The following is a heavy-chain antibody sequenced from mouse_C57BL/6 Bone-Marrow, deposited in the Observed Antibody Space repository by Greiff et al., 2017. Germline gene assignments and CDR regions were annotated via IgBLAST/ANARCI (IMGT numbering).Heavy chain of an antibody. J-gene: IGHJ4*01. Sequence: QVQLQQPGAELVKPGASVKLSCKASGYTFTNYWMHWVKQRPGQGLEWIGMMHPNGGSPDSNEKFKSEATLSVDKSSRTAYMELSSLTSEASAVYYCARSYDYDDYTRDYWGQGTSVTVSS. CDR2: MHPNGGSP. CDR1: GYTFTNYW. V-gene: IGHV1-64*01. D-gene: IGHD2-4*01. CDR3: ARSYDYDDYTRDY.